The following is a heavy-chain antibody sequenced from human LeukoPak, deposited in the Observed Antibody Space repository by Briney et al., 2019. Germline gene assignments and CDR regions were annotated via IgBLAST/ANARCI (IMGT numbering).Heavy chain of an antibody. Sequence: GSLRLSCGASGFTLSNYAIHWVRQAPGKGLEWVAVISFDGSDQYYADSEKGRFTISRDNSKDTLYLQMNSLRSEDTAVYYCARVTYAGNVSYLYYFHMDVWGKGTTVTVSS. CDR2: ISFDGSDQ. D-gene: IGHD2-8*01. CDR1: GFTLSNYA. V-gene: IGHV3-30*04. J-gene: IGHJ6*03. CDR3: ARVTYAGNVSYLYYFHMDV.